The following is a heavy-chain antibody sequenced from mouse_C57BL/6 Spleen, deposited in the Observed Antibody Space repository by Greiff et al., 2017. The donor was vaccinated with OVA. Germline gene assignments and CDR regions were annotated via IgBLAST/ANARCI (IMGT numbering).Heavy chain of an antibody. CDR1: GYTFTSYW. D-gene: IGHD1-1*01. CDR3: ARGGTTVVARGYFDY. J-gene: IGHJ2*01. Sequence: QVQLQQPGAELVKPGASVKLSCKASGYTFTSYWMHWVKQRPGQGLEWIGMIHPNSGSTNYNEKFKSKATLTVDKSSSTAYMQLSSLTSEDSAVYYCARGGTTVVARGYFDYWGQGTTLTVSS. CDR2: IHPNSGST. V-gene: IGHV1-64*01.